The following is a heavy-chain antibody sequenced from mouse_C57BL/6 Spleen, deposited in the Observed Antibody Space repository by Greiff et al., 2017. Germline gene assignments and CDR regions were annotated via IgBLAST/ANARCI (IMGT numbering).Heavy chain of an antibody. CDR1: GYTFTSYG. J-gene: IGHJ1*03. Sequence: QVQLKESGAELARPGASVKLSCKASGYTFTSYGISWVKQRTGQGLEWIGEIYPRSGNTYYNEKFKGKATLTADKSSSTAYMELRSLTSEDSAVYFCAEGYDGNWYFDVWGTGTTVTVSS. D-gene: IGHD2-2*01. V-gene: IGHV1-81*01. CDR2: IYPRSGNT. CDR3: AEGYDGNWYFDV.